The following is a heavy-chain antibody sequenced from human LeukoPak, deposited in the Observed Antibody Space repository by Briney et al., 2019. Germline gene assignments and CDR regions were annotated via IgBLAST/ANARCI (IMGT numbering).Heavy chain of an antibody. J-gene: IGHJ4*02. CDR3: ARVFDS. CDR2: VFYTGKT. V-gene: IGHV4-39*07. Sequence: SGTLSLTCTVSGGSVSTSDYYWGWIRQSPVKGLEWIGDVFYTGKTNYNPSLRGRATISIDTSKNQFSLKLTYVTAADSAVYYCARVFDSWGQGTLVTVSS. CDR1: GGSVSTSDYY.